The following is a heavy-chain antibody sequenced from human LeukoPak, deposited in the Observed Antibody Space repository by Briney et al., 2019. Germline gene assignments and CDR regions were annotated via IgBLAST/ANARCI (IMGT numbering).Heavy chain of an antibody. Sequence: PSQTLSLTCTVSGGSISSGGYYWSWIRQPPGKGLEWIGYIYHSGSTYYNPSLKSRVTISVDRSKNQFSLKLSSVTAADTAVHYCARNGAAAGLPHAFDIWGQGTMVTVSS. CDR3: ARNGAAAGLPHAFDI. D-gene: IGHD6-13*01. CDR1: GGSISSGGYY. V-gene: IGHV4-30-2*01. CDR2: IYHSGST. J-gene: IGHJ3*02.